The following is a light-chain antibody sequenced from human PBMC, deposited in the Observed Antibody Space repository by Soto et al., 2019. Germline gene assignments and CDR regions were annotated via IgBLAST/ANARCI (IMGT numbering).Light chain of an antibody. Sequence: QSVLTQPPSASGTPGQRVTTSCSGGSSNIGTNSVNWYQQLPGRAPKLLIYNNDLRPSGVPDRFSGSKSGTSAPLAISGLQSEDEADYYCAAWDDSLNGFYVFGIGTKVTVL. CDR2: NND. V-gene: IGLV1-44*01. J-gene: IGLJ1*01. CDR1: SSNIGTNS. CDR3: AAWDDSLNGFYV.